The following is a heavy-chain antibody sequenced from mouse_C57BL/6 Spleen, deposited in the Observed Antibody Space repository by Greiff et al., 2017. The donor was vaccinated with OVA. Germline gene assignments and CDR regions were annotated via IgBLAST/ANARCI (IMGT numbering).Heavy chain of an antibody. V-gene: IGHV2-9-1*01. CDR2: IWTGGGT. CDR3: ARKRSGSSYWYFDV. Sequence: VMLVESGPGLVAPSQSLSITCTVSGFSLTSYAISWVRQPPGKGLEWLGVIWTGGGTNYNSALKSRLSISKDNSKSQVFLKMNSLQTDDTARYYCARKRSGSSYWYFDVWGTGTTVTVSS. D-gene: IGHD1-1*01. J-gene: IGHJ1*03. CDR1: GFSLTSYA.